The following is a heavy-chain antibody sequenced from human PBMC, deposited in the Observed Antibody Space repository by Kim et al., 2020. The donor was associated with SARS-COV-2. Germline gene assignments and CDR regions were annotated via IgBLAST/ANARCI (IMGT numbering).Heavy chain of an antibody. Sequence: NPSLKSRVTISVDTSKNQFSLKLSSVTAADTAVYYCARGSGHYYYYGMDVWGQGTTVTVSS. J-gene: IGHJ6*02. D-gene: IGHD2-15*01. V-gene: IGHV4-31*02. CDR3: ARGSGHYYYYGMDV.